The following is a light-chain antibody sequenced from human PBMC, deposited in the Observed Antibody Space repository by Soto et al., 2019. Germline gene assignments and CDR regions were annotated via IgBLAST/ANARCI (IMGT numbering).Light chain of an antibody. J-gene: IGKJ4*01. Sequence: DIQMTQSPSSLSASVGDRFTITCQASQHISDYLNWYQQKPGKAPKLLIYDASNLQTGVPVRFRGSGSGTHFTFTISSLQPEDAATYYCLQYDNVPRLFGGGTKVDIK. CDR1: QHISDY. CDR3: LQYDNVPRL. CDR2: DAS. V-gene: IGKV1-33*01.